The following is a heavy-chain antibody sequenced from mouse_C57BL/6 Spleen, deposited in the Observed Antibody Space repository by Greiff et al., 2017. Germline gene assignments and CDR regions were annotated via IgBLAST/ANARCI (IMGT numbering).Heavy chain of an antibody. Sequence: QVQLQQSGAELVRPGTSVKVSCKASGYAFTNYLIEWVKQRPGQGLEWIGVINPGSGGTNYTEKFKGKATLTADKSSSTAYMQLSSLTSEDSAVYFCARSTGYYAMDYWGQGTSVTVSS. CDR1: GYAFTNYL. CDR2: INPGSGGT. V-gene: IGHV1-54*01. CDR3: ARSTGYYAMDY. J-gene: IGHJ4*01.